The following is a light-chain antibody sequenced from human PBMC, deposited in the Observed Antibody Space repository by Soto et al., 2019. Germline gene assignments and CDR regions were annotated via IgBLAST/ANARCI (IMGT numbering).Light chain of an antibody. V-gene: IGKV3-20*01. CDR2: GAS. Sequence: EIVLTRSPGTLSLSPGERATLSCMASQSVSSSYLAWYQQKPGQAPRLLIYGASSRATGIPDRFSGSGSGTDFSLTISRLEPEDFAVYYCQQYGSSPGTFGQGTKVEI. CDR3: QQYGSSPGT. CDR1: QSVSSSY. J-gene: IGKJ1*01.